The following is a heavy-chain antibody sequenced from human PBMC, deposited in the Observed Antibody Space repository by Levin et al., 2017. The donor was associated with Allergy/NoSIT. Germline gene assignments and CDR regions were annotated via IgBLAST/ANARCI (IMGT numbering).Heavy chain of an antibody. J-gene: IGHJ4*02. CDR2: ISSSGSTI. Sequence: LSLTCAASGFTFSSYEMNWVRQAPGKGLEWVSYISSSGSTIYYADSVKGRFTISRDNAKNSLYLQMNSLRAEDTAVYYCARDRRLIVGATTFFDYWGQGTLVTVSS. V-gene: IGHV3-48*03. CDR3: ARDRRLIVGATTFFDY. CDR1: GFTFSSYE. D-gene: IGHD1-26*01.